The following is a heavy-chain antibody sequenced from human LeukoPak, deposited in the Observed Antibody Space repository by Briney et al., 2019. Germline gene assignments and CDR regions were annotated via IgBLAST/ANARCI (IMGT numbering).Heavy chain of an antibody. CDR2: IYHSGST. D-gene: IGHD3-22*01. J-gene: IGHJ4*02. CDR3: ARGNGVLYYYDSSGYWDY. V-gene: IGHV4-31*03. CDR1: GGSISSGGYY. Sequence: SETLSLTCTVSGGSISSGGYYWSWIRQHPGKGLEWIGYIYHSGSTYYNPSLKSRVTISVDTSKNQFSLKLSSVTAADTAVYYCARGNGVLYYYDSSGYWDYWGQGTLVTVSS.